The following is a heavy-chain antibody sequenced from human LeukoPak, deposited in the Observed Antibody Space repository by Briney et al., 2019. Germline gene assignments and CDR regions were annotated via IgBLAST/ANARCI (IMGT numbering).Heavy chain of an antibody. D-gene: IGHD1-26*01. J-gene: IGHJ5*02. Sequence: SETLSLTCTVSGVSISSYYWTWIRQPPGKGQELIGYIYYSGNTNYNPSLKSRVTISVDTAKNQFSLNLSSGTAADPAVYYCAREMVGPTGNWFDPWGQGTLVTVSS. CDR2: IYYSGNT. CDR1: GVSISSYY. CDR3: AREMVGPTGNWFDP. V-gene: IGHV4-59*01.